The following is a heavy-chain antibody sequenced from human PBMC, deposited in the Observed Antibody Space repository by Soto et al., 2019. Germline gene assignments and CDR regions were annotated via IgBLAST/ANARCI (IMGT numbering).Heavy chain of an antibody. V-gene: IGHV3-30*03. D-gene: IGHD1-1*01. CDR2: ISYDGTNK. J-gene: IGHJ4*02. CDR3: AGGYGLTYFDY. CDR1: GFTFSSYG. Sequence: QVQLVESGGGVVQPGRSLRLSCAASGFTFSSYGMHWVSQAPGKGLEWVAVISYDGTNKYYADSVKGRFTISRDNSKNTLYLQMNSLRAEGTAVYYCAGGYGLTYFDYWGQGTLVTVSS.